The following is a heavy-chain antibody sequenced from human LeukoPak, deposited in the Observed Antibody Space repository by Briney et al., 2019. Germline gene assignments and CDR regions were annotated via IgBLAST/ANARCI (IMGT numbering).Heavy chain of an antibody. Sequence: ASVKLSCKASGYTFTGYYMRWVRQAPGQGLEWMGWMNPNSGVTNYAQKFQGRVTMTRDTSISTAYMELSRLRSDDTAVYYCASSYYDFWSGYGENYYMDVWGKGTAVTVSS. J-gene: IGHJ6*03. CDR3: ASSYYDFWSGYGENYYMDV. V-gene: IGHV1-2*02. CDR2: MNPNSGVT. CDR1: GYTFTGYY. D-gene: IGHD3-3*01.